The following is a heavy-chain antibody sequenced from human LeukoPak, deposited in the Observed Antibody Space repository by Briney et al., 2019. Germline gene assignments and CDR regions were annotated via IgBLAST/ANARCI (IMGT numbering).Heavy chain of an antibody. CDR3: AREPTSMGSDY. CDR2: LSSSSSYI. J-gene: IGHJ4*02. CDR1: GFTFSSYA. D-gene: IGHD5-18*01. Sequence: GRSLRLSCAASGFTFSSYAMHWVRQAPGKGLEWVSSLSSSSSYIYYADSVKGRFTISRDNARNSLYLQMNSLRADDAAVYYCAREPTSMGSDYWGQGTLVTVSS. V-gene: IGHV3-21*01.